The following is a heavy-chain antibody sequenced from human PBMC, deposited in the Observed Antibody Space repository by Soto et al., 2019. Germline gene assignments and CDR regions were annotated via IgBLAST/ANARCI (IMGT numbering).Heavy chain of an antibody. V-gene: IGHV4-31*03. J-gene: IGHJ4*01. CDR2: IYSSGTT. Sequence: SETLSLTCTVSGGSISSGVYYWSWIRHHPGKGLEWIGYIYSSGTTYFNPSLLSRVGMSLDTSGNRFSLRLTSVTAADTAVYYCARGADYGDTVREYFFDFWGQGALVTVSS. CDR3: ARGADYGDTVREYFFDF. CDR1: GGSISSGVYY. D-gene: IGHD4-17*01.